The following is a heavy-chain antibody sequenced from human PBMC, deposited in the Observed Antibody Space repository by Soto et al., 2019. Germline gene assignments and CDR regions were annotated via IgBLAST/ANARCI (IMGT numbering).Heavy chain of an antibody. J-gene: IGHJ2*01. CDR2: IIPIFGTA. V-gene: IGHV1-69*13. CDR1: GGAFSSYA. CDR3: ARVITGTAAYWYFDL. D-gene: IGHD1-7*01. Sequence: SVKVSSKEYGGAFSSYAISWVRQPSGQGLEWMGGIIPIFGTANYAQKFQGRVTITADESTSTAYMELSSLRSEDTAVYYCARVITGTAAYWYFDLWGRGTLVTVSS.